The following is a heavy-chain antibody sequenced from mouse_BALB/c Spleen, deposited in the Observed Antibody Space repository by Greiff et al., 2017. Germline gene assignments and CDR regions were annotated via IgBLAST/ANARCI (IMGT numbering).Heavy chain of an antibody. Sequence: LQESGPELVRPGVSVKISCKGSSYTFTDYAMHWVKQSHAKSLEWIGVISTYYGNTNYNQKFKGKATMTVDKSSSTAYMELARLTSEDSAVYYCARGETGPFAYWGQGTLVTVSA. CDR2: ISTYYGNT. CDR3: ARGETGPFAY. D-gene: IGHD4-1*01. V-gene: IGHV1-67*01. CDR1: SYTFTDYA. J-gene: IGHJ3*01.